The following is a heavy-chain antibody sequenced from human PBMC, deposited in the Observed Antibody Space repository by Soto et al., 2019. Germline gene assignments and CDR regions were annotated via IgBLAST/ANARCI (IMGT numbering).Heavy chain of an antibody. CDR1: GLTFSNYG. D-gene: IGHD2-2*01. J-gene: IGHJ4*02. V-gene: IGHV3-30*18. CDR2: ISFDGSTE. Sequence: QVYLVESGGGVVQPGRSLRLSCAASGLTFSNYGMHWVRQAPGKGLEWVAVISFDGSTEYYADSVKGRFTISRDNSKNTLSLQMNSLRAEDTAVYYCAKEGNVLGAPGYLSFDYCGQGTLVIVSS. CDR3: AKEGNVLGAPGYLSFDY.